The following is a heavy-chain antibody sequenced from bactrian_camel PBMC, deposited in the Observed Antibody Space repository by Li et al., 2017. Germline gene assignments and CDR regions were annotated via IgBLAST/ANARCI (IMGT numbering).Heavy chain of an antibody. Sequence: VQLVESGGGLVQPGGSLRLSCVVSGFTFSSYDMSWVRQDAVKGIEWVSDINSGGGTKYYADSVKGRFTISRDNAKNMLYLQMNSLKSEDTALYFCATSVGGGTPTNWGQGTQVTVS. CDR1: GFTFSSYD. D-gene: IGHD7*01. J-gene: IGHJ4*01. CDR2: INSGGGTK. CDR3: ATSVGGGTPTN. V-gene: IGHV3S40*01.